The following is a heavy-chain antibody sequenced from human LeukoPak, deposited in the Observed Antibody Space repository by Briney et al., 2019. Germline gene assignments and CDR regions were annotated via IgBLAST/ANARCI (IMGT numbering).Heavy chain of an antibody. D-gene: IGHD1-26*01. CDR2: INPSFNPGVDVT. CDR3: ARAWESIAGYYFDY. V-gene: IGHV1-46*01. J-gene: IGHJ4*02. CDR1: GYAFSSYH. Sequence: ASVKVSCKASGYAFSSYHIHWVRQAPGQGLEWMGKINPSFNPGVDVTSYAQKFQGRVTMTRDISTNTVYMELSSLTSEDTAVYYCARAWESIAGYYFDYWGQGTLVTVSS.